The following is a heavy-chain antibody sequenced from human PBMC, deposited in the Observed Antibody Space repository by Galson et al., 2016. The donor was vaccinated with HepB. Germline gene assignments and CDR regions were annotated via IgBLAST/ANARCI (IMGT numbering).Heavy chain of an antibody. CDR1: GYTFTSYA. V-gene: IGHV1-3*01. J-gene: IGHJ4*02. Sequence: SVKVSCKASGYTFTSYAMHWVRQAPGQRLEWMGWINAGNGNTKYSQKFQGRVTITRDTSASTAYMELSSLRSEDTAVYYCARTTREYGVYQFNLDYWGQGTLVTVSS. D-gene: IGHD4-17*01. CDR3: ARTTREYGVYQFNLDY. CDR2: INAGNGNT.